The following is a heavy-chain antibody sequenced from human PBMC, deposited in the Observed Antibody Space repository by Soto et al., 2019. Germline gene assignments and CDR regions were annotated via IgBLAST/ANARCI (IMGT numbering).Heavy chain of an antibody. CDR1: GVTFSTYV. D-gene: IGHD6-13*01. J-gene: IGHJ4*02. V-gene: IGHV1-69*01. CDR2: IIPIFGTA. CDR3: ARGIAAAGTSDY. Sequence: QVQLVQSGAEVKKPGSSVKVSCKVSGVTFSTYVLSWVRQAPGQGLEWMGGIIPIFGTANYAQEFQGRVTITADESTDTAYMELSSLKSEDTAVYYCARGIAAAGTSDYWGQGTLVTVSS.